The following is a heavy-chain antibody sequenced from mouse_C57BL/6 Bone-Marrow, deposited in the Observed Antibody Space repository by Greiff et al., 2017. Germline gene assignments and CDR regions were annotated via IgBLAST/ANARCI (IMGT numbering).Heavy chain of an antibody. CDR1: GYTFTGYW. CDR2: IYPSSGST. V-gene: IGHV1-55*01. Sequence: QVQLKQPGAELVKPGASVKMSCKASGYTFTGYWITWVKQRPGQGLEWIGDIYPSSGSTNYNEKFKGKATLTVDTSSRTAYMQLRSLTSEDSAVYYCSRGRESSDYLDYWGQGTSVTVSS. CDR3: SRGRESSDYLDY. D-gene: IGHD3-1*01. J-gene: IGHJ2*02.